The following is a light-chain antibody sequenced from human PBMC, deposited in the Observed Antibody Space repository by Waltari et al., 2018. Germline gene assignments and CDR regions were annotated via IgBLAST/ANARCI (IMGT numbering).Light chain of an antibody. CDR3: ATWDDSLNGPV. J-gene: IGLJ2*01. V-gene: IGLV1-44*01. CDR1: TSDIGRNR. CDR2: ANN. Sequence: QSVLTQAPSASGTPGQRVTISCSGSTSDIGRNRVNWYQQLPGTAPKLLIYANNPRPSGVPDRFSGSKSGTSASLAIRGLQSDDEAAYYCATWDDSLNGPVFGGGTKLTVL.